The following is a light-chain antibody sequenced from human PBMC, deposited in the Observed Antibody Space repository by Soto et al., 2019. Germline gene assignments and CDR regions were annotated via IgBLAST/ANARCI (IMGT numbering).Light chain of an antibody. V-gene: IGLV2-8*01. CDR3: SSFAGTNSFV. Sequence: SALTQPASVSGSPGQSITISCSGSSSDVGNGYDSVSWYQQHPGKAPKLIIYEVTRRPSGVPDRIFGSKSYTTASLTVSGLQAEDEADYYCSSFAGTNSFVFGTGTKVTVL. CDR2: EVT. J-gene: IGLJ1*01. CDR1: SSDVGNGYDS.